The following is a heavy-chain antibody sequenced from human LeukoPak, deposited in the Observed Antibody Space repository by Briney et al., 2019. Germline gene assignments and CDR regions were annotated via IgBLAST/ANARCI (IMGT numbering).Heavy chain of an antibody. CDR3: AKRGGYETMAAFDY. J-gene: IGHJ4*02. V-gene: IGHV3-23*01. CDR2: ISPGGSDT. D-gene: IGHD3-10*01. Sequence: GGSLRLSCAASGFTFSTYAMHWVRQAPGKGLEWVSAISPGGSDTYYADSVRGRLTISRDNSKKTLYLQMSSLRAEDSALYYCAKRGGYETMAAFDYWGQGTLVTVSS. CDR1: GFTFSTYA.